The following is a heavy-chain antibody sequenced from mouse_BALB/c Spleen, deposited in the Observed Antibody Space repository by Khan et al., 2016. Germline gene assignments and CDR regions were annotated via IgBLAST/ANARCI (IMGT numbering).Heavy chain of an antibody. D-gene: IGHD2-4*01. CDR3: ARKGDYFDYDCALDY. CDR1: GFSLTSNG. V-gene: IGHV2-2*01. CDR2: IWSGGST. J-gene: IGHJ4*01. Sequence: QVRLQQSGPGLVQPSQSLSITCTVSGFSLTSNGVHWVRQSPGQGLEWLGVIWSGGSTDYNAAFISRLSISKDNSKSKVFLKMNSLQADDTAIYYCARKGDYFDYDCALDYWGQGTSVTVSS.